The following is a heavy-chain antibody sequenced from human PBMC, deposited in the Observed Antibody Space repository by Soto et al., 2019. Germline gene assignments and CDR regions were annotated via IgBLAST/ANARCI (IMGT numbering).Heavy chain of an antibody. CDR1: GFTFSNFA. Sequence: QEHLVESGGGVVQPGRSLRLSCAASGFTFSNFAMHWVRQAPGKGLECVAVISFDGGERYYADSVKGRLSISRDNSKNTLSLQMNSLRVEDTAVYHCVRDRGSSFLVGGIYGMNVWGQGTTVTVSS. D-gene: IGHD6-6*01. J-gene: IGHJ6*02. CDR3: VRDRGSSFLVGGIYGMNV. CDR2: ISFDGGER. V-gene: IGHV3-30-3*01.